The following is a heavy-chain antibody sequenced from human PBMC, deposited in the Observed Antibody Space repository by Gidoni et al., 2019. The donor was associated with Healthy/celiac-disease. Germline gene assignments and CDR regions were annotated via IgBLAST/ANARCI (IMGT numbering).Heavy chain of an antibody. CDR1: GGSISSYY. V-gene: IGHV4-59*01. CDR2: IYYSGST. Sequence: QVQLQESGPGLVKPSETLSLTCTVPGGSISSYYWSWIRQPPGKGLEWIGYIYYSGSTNYNPSLKSRVTISVDTSKNQFSLKLSSVTAADTAVYYCAGATVTTEGSFDYWGQGTLVTVSS. J-gene: IGHJ4*02. CDR3: AGATVTTEGSFDY. D-gene: IGHD4-4*01.